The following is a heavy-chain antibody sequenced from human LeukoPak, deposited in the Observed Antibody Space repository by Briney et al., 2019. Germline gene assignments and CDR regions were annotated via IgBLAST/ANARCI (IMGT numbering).Heavy chain of an antibody. CDR2: INAGNGNT. Sequence: ASVKVSCKASEYTFTDYAINWVRQAPGQRLEWMGWINAGNGNTRYSQRFQGRVTTTRDTSASTAYMELSSLTSEDTAVYYCARGRWSATTASYYLDFWGQGTLLTVSS. CDR1: EYTFTDYA. V-gene: IGHV1-3*01. J-gene: IGHJ4*02. D-gene: IGHD5-24*01. CDR3: ARGRWSATTASYYLDF.